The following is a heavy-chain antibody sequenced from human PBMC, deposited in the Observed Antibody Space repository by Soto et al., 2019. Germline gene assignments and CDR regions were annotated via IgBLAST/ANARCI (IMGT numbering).Heavy chain of an antibody. CDR3: ARHRRGENQQPLFGP. CDR2: VSPYNGYT. V-gene: IGHV1-18*01. D-gene: IGHD6-13*01. J-gene: IGHJ5*02. CDR1: GYTFTSYA. Sequence: QVQLLQSGGEVKEPGASVKVSCKTSGYTFTSYAISWVRQAPGQGLEWLGWVSPYNGYTSYAQRFPSRLTMANDTSTMTAYMALRSLSSDDTAVNYCARHRRGENQQPLFGPWGQGTLVTVSS.